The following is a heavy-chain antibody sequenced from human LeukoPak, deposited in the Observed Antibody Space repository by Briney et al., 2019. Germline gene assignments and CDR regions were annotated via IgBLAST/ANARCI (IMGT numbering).Heavy chain of an antibody. CDR1: EFSVGSNY. CDR2: IYSGGST. D-gene: IGHD3-9*01. V-gene: IGHV3-66*01. CDR3: TTALNFDILTGLYQPIAAFDV. J-gene: IGHJ3*01. Sequence: GGSLRLSCAASEFSVGSNYMTWVRQAPGKGLEWVSLIYSGGSTYYADSVKGRFTISRDDSKNTVYLQMSSLITDDTGVYYCTTALNFDILTGLYQPIAAFDVWGQGTLVTVSS.